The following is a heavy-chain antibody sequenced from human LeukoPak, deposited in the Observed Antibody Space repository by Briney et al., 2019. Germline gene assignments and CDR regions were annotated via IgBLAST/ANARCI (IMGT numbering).Heavy chain of an antibody. J-gene: IGHJ4*02. CDR1: GHTFTIYG. CDR3: ARGGLEYQLLLDY. V-gene: IGHV1-18*01. CDR2: ISTSSGNT. Sequence: SVDLSCRASGHTFTIYGISGVRQAPGQGLEWVRWISTSSGNTNSAQKLHGRVTITTETSTSTAYMELRSLRSDDTAVYYCARGGLEYQLLLDYWGQGTLVTVSS. D-gene: IGHD2-2*01.